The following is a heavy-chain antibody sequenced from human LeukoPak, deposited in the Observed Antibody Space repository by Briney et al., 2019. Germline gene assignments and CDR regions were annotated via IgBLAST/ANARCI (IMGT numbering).Heavy chain of an antibody. CDR1: GFTFSSYA. Sequence: GGSLRLSCAASGFTFSSYAMSWVRQAPGKGLEWVSAISGSGGSTYYADSVKGRFTISRHNSKNTLYLQMNSLRAEDTAVYYCARVGSWWYFDLWGRGTLVTVSS. CDR3: ARVGSWWYFDL. V-gene: IGHV3-23*01. J-gene: IGHJ2*01. CDR2: ISGSGGST. D-gene: IGHD2-2*03.